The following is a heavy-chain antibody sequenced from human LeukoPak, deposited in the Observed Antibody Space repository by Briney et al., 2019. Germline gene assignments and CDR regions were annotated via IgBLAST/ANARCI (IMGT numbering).Heavy chain of an antibody. CDR1: GFTFRDYW. Sequence: GGSLRLSGAASGFTFRDYWRSWVRQAPGNGREGGANIKGDGSEKDYVDSVKGRFTISRDNAKNSLFLQMNNLRDEDTAVYYCASPGRDGWYLLHFDYWGQGALVTVSS. D-gene: IGHD2-15*01. CDR2: IKGDGSEK. J-gene: IGHJ4*02. V-gene: IGHV3-7*01. CDR3: ASPGRDGWYLLHFDY.